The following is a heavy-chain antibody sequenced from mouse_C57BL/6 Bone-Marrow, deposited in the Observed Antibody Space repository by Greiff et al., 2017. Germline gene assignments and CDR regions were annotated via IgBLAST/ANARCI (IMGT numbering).Heavy chain of an antibody. V-gene: IGHV1-64*01. J-gene: IGHJ4*01. D-gene: IGHD4-1*02. CDR2: IHPNSGST. CDR3: ARTRPNWDVYYAMDY. CDR1: GYTFTSYW. Sequence: QVQLQQPGAELVKPGASVKLSCKASGYTFTSYWMHWVKQRPGQGLEWIGMIHPNSGSTNYNAKFKSKATLTVDKSSSTAYMQLSSLTSEDSAVYYGARTRPNWDVYYAMDYWGQGTSVTVSS.